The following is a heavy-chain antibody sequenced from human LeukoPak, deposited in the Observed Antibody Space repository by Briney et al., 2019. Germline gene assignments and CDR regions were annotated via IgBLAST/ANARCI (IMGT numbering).Heavy chain of an antibody. Sequence: SETLSHTCAVYGGSFSGYYWSWIRQPPGKGLEWIGEINHSGSTNYNPSLKSRVTISVDTSKNQFSLNLSSVTAADTAVYYCARVPNSGSYYGAFDIWGQGTMVTVSS. CDR1: GGSFSGYY. CDR3: ARVPNSGSYYGAFDI. V-gene: IGHV4-34*01. D-gene: IGHD1-26*01. J-gene: IGHJ3*02. CDR2: INHSGST.